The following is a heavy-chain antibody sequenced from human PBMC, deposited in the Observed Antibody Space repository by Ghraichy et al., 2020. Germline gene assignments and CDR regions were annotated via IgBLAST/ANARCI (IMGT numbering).Heavy chain of an antibody. V-gene: IGHV4-59*02. Sequence: SETLSLTCTVSGGYVSSYYWSWLWQTPGKGLEWIGYSFFSETTHYNPSLQRRVTILIDTPKNRFSLKLSSVTAADTAIYYCARQSKGSCAGTSCPIDLWGQGTLVTVSS. J-gene: IGHJ5*02. D-gene: IGHD2-2*01. CDR2: SFFSETT. CDR3: ARQSKGSCAGTSCPIDL. CDR1: GGYVSSYY.